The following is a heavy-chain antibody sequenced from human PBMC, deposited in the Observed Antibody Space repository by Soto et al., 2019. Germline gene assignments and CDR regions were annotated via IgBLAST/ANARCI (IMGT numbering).Heavy chain of an antibody. V-gene: IGHV3-48*01. D-gene: IGHD1-7*01. Sequence: ESGGGLVQPGGSLSLSCAASGFTFRSYSMNWVRQAPGKGLEWVSYISSSSSTIYYSDSVKGRFTISRDNAKNSLYLQMNSLRAEDTAVYYCARDGLELPPWVDYWGQGTLVTVSS. CDR3: ARDGLELPPWVDY. CDR1: GFTFRSYS. CDR2: ISSSSSTI. J-gene: IGHJ4*02.